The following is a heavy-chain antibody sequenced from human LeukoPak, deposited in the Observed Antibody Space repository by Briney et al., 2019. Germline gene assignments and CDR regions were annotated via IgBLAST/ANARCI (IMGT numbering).Heavy chain of an antibody. CDR1: VGTFSSYA. J-gene: IGHJ4*02. V-gene: IGHV1-69*06. D-gene: IGHD6-6*01. CDR3: ASSAGPDIKARPPHGYFDY. Sequence: SVKVSCRASVGTFSSYAISWVRQAPGQGLEWMGGIIPIFGTANYAQKFQGRVTITADKSTSTAYMELSSLRSEDTAVYYCASSAGPDIKARPPHGYFDYWGQGTLVTVSS. CDR2: IIPIFGTA.